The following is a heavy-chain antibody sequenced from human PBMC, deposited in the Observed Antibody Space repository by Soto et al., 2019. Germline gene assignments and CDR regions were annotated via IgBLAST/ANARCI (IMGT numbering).Heavy chain of an antibody. CDR1: GVTFSSYG. Sequence: HPWGSLRLSCAASGVTFSSYGMHWVRQAPGKGLEWVAVIWYDGSNKYYADSVKGRFTISRDNSKNTLYLQMNSLRAEDTAVYYCTRDYDILTGTGYFDYWGQGTLVTVSS. V-gene: IGHV3-33*01. CDR2: IWYDGSNK. D-gene: IGHD3-9*01. J-gene: IGHJ4*02. CDR3: TRDYDILTGTGYFDY.